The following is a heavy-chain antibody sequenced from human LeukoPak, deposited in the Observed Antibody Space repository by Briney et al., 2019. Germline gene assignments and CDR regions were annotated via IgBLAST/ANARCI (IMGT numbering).Heavy chain of an antibody. V-gene: IGHV3-23*01. J-gene: IGHJ4*02. CDR2: ISGSGGST. D-gene: IGHD3-22*01. CDR3: ANLFVYDSSGTTGY. Sequence: GGSLRLSCAASGFTFSSFGMSWVRQAPGKGLDWVSAISGSGGSTYHADSVKGRFTISRDNSKNTLYLQMNSLRAEDTAVYYCANLFVYDSSGTTGYWGQGTLVTVSS. CDR1: GFTFSSFG.